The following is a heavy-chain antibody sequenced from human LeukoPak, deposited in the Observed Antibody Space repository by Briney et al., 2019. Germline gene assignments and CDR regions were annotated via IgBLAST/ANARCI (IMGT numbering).Heavy chain of an antibody. V-gene: IGHV3-23*01. J-gene: IGHJ4*02. Sequence: GGSLRLSCAASGFAFNKYAMTWIRQAPGKGLEWVSSVTDSGSSTFYVDSVKGRFFISRDNSKNTLSLQMDSLRVEDTAVYYCAKARSEWERLQFDFDFWGPGTRVAVSS. CDR3: AKARSEWERLQFDFDF. CDR1: GFAFNKYA. CDR2: VTDSGSST. D-gene: IGHD1-26*01.